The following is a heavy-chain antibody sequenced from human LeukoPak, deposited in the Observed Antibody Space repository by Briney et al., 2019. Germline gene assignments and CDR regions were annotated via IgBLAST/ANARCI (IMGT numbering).Heavy chain of an antibody. J-gene: IGHJ6*02. CDR1: GGSISSGGYY. CDR3: ARDQVYYYGMDV. Sequence: SQTLSLTCIVSGGSISSGGYYWSWIRQHPGKGLEWIGYIYYSGSTYYNPSLKSRVTISVDTSKNQFFLKLSSVTAADTAVYYCARDQVYYYGMDVWGQGTTVTVSS. V-gene: IGHV4-31*03. CDR2: IYYSGST.